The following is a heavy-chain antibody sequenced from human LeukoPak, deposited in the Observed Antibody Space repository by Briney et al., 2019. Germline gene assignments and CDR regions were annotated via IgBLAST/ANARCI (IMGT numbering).Heavy chain of an antibody. J-gene: IGHJ3*02. V-gene: IGHV4-34*01. CDR2: INHSGST. D-gene: IGHD2-15*01. Sequence: KTSETLSLTCAVYGGSFSGYYWSWIRQPPGKGLEWIGEINHSGSTNYNPSLKSRVTISVDTSKDQFSLKLSSVTAADTAVYYCARGGALGYCSGGSCLGAFDIWGQGTMVTVSS. CDR1: GGSFSGYY. CDR3: ARGGALGYCSGGSCLGAFDI.